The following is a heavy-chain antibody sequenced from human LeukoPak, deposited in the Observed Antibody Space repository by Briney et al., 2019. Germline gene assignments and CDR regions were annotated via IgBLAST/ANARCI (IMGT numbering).Heavy chain of an antibody. V-gene: IGHV1-69*05. Sequence: GSSVKVSCKASGGTFSSYAISWVRQAPGQGLEWMGRIIPIFGTANCAQKFQGRVTITTDESTSTAYMELSSLRSEDTAVYYCARLMNYGDYVDYWGQGTLVTVSS. CDR2: IIPIFGTA. CDR3: ARLMNYGDYVDY. CDR1: GGTFSSYA. D-gene: IGHD4-17*01. J-gene: IGHJ4*02.